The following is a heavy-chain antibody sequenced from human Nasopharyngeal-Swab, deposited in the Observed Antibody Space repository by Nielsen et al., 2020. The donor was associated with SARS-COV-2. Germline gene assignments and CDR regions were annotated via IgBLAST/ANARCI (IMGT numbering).Heavy chain of an antibody. D-gene: IGHD2/OR15-2a*01. V-gene: IGHV3-48*01. CDR3: ARYSGEYGLGS. CDR2: ISSSGGTN. CDR1: GFTFSIYN. Sequence: GGSLRLSCAASGFTFSIYNMNWVRQAPGKGLEWVAYISSSGGTNNYADSVRGRFTISRDNAKNSLYLQMNSLRAEDTAVYYCARYSGEYGLGSWGQGTLVTVSS. J-gene: IGHJ5*02.